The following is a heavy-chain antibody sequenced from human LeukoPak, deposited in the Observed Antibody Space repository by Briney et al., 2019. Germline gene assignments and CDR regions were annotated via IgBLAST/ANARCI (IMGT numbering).Heavy chain of an antibody. CDR2: ISNNGGRT. CDR3: GRDEDTSALSEY. V-gene: IGHV3-23*01. D-gene: IGHD6-6*01. CDR1: GFSFSSNT. J-gene: IGHJ4*02. Sequence: GGSLRLSCAGSGFSFSSNTMSWVRQAPGRGLEWVSAISNNGGRTDYADSVKGRFTISRDNSKSTLYLHMDSLRAEDTAVYYCGRDEDTSALSEYWGQGTLVTVSS.